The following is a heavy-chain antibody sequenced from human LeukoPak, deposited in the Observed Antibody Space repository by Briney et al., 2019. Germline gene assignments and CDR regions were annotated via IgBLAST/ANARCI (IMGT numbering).Heavy chain of an antibody. CDR2: ISWNSGSI. Sequence: GGSLRLSCAASGFTFDDYAMHWVRQAPGKGLEWVSGISWNSGSIGYADSVKGRFTISRDNAKNSLYLQMNSLRAEDMALYYCAKASGYSISLRANYFDYWGQGTLVTVSS. V-gene: IGHV3-9*03. CDR3: AKASGYSISLRANYFDY. J-gene: IGHJ4*02. CDR1: GFTFDDYA. D-gene: IGHD5-18*01.